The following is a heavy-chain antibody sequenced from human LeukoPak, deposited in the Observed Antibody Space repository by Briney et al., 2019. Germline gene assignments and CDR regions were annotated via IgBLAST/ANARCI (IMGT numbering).Heavy chain of an antibody. CDR1: GFTFSSYA. V-gene: IGHV3-23*01. D-gene: IGHD3-3*01. J-gene: IGHJ4*02. CDR3: AKEGGITIFGVVINGPDY. Sequence: PGGSLRLSCAASGFTFSSYAMSWVRQAPGKGLEWVSAISGSGGSTYYADSVKGRFTISRDSSKNTLYLQMNSLRAEDTAVYYCAKEGGITIFGVVINGPDYWGQGTLVTVSS. CDR2: ISGSGGST.